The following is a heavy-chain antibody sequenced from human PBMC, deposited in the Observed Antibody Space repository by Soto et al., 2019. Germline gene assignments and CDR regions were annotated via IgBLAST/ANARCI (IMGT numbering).Heavy chain of an antibody. CDR2: INPDGGSP. CDR1: RYIFTSNY. D-gene: IGHD3-10*01. V-gene: IGHV1-46*03. Sequence: GASVKVSCKASRYIFTSNYLHWVRQAPGQGLECMGMINPDGGSPTYAQKFQGRVTMTRDTSTGTVYMELSSLRSEDTAVYYCARAVPYGSGTYYSRRYYMGVWGKGTTVTVSS. J-gene: IGHJ6*03. CDR3: ARAVPYGSGTYYSRRYYMGV.